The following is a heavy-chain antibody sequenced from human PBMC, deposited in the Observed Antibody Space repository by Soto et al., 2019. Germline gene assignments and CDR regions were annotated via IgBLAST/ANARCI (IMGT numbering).Heavy chain of an antibody. J-gene: IGHJ6*02. CDR2: IIPIFGTA. CDR1: GGTFSSYA. CDR3: AGGRGFGAVPYYYYGMDV. Sequence: QVQLVQSGAEVKKPGSSVKVSCKASGGTFSSYAISWVRQAPGQGLEWMGGIIPIFGTANYAQKLQGRVTITADESTSTDYMELSSLRSEDTAVYYCAGGRGFGAVPYYYYGMDVWGQGTTVTVSS. D-gene: IGHD3-16*01. V-gene: IGHV1-69*01.